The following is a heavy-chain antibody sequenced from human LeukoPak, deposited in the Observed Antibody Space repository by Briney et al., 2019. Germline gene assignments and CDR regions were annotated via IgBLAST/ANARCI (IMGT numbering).Heavy chain of an antibody. J-gene: IGHJ4*02. V-gene: IGHV3-30*03. CDR3: ARGHWFAHLDY. D-gene: IGHD3-9*01. CDR2: ISYDGTNN. Sequence: GGSLRLSCAASGFTFSSYGMHWVRQAPGKGLEWVALISYDGTNNYYADSVKGRFTISRDNSKNTLFLQMNSLRAEDTAVYYCARGHWFAHLDYWGQGTLVTVSS. CDR1: GFTFSSYG.